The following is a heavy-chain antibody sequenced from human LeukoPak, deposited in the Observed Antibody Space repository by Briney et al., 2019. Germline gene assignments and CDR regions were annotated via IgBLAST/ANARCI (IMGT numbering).Heavy chain of an antibody. Sequence: GESLKISCKGSGYSFNTYWIGWVRQMPGKGLEWMGIIHGGDSDTRYSPSFQGQVTISADKSTSTAYLQWSSLKASDTAMYYCARARYCSGGSCYAEYWGQGTLVTVSS. J-gene: IGHJ4*02. CDR2: IHGGDSDT. CDR1: GYSFNTYW. D-gene: IGHD2-15*01. V-gene: IGHV5-51*01. CDR3: ARARYCSGGSCYAEY.